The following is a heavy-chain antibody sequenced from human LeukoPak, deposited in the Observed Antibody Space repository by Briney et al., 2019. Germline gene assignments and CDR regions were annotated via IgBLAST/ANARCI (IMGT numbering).Heavy chain of an antibody. CDR2: IYNRGST. D-gene: IGHD2-15*01. CDR3: SRDCSGGSCYGALDA. V-gene: IGHV4-30-4*01. Sequence: SETLSLTCTVSGGSINSDDYYWSWIRQPPGKGLEWMGYIYNRGSTYYNPSLKSRVTISLDTSRNQFSLRLSSVTAADTAMYSCSRDCSGGSCYGALDAWGQGTMVTVSS. J-gene: IGHJ3*01. CDR1: GGSINSDDYY.